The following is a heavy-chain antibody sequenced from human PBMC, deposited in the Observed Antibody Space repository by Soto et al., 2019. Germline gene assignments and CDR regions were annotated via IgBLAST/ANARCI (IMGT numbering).Heavy chain of an antibody. J-gene: IGHJ3*02. CDR2: IIPILGIA. CDR3: ARDRGTVTTRGAFDI. D-gene: IGHD4-17*01. CDR1: GGTFSSYT. Sequence: QVQLVQSGAEVQKPGSSVKVSCKASGGTFSSYTISWVRQAPGQGLEWMGRIIPILGIANYAQKFQGRVTITADKSTSTAYMELSSLRSEDTAVYYCARDRGTVTTRGAFDIWGQGTMVTVSS. V-gene: IGHV1-69*08.